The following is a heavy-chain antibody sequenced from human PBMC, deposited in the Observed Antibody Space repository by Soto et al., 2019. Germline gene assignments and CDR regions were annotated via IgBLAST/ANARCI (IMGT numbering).Heavy chain of an antibody. D-gene: IGHD3-10*01. CDR2: IYPGDSDT. Sequence: GESLKISCKGSGYTFTSYSIGWVRQMPGKGLEWMGIIYPGDSDTRYSPSLQGQVTISVDKSITTAYLQWSSLKASDTAMYYCARIGFAYGPFDSWGQGTLVTVSS. V-gene: IGHV5-51*01. CDR1: GYTFTSYS. CDR3: ARIGFAYGPFDS. J-gene: IGHJ4*02.